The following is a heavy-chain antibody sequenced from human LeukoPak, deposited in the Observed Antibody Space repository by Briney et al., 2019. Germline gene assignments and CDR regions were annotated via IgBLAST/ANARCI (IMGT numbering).Heavy chain of an antibody. CDR1: GFTFSSYA. CDR2: ISGSGGST. V-gene: IGHV3-23*01. D-gene: IGHD5-18*01. CDR3: AKGSPGYSYGYGDY. J-gene: IGHJ4*02. Sequence: PGXSLRLSCAASGFTFSSYAMSWVRQAPGKGLEWVSAISGSGGSTYYADSVKGRFTISRDNSKNTLYLQMNSLRAEDTAVYYCAKGSPGYSYGYGDYWGQGTLVTVSS.